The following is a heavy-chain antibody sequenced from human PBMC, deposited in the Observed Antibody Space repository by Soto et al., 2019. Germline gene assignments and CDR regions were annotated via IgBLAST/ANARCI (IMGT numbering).Heavy chain of an antibody. J-gene: IGHJ4*02. V-gene: IGHV4-59*01. CDR2: IYYSGST. CDR3: ARRWGGTFDY. Sequence: QVQLQESGPGLVKPSETLSLTCTVSGGSISSYYWSWIRQPPGKGLEWIGYIYYSGSTNYNPSLXSRVXIXLDTSKNQCSLKLSSVTAADTAVYYCARRWGGTFDYWGQGTLVTVSS. D-gene: IGHD2-21*01. CDR1: GGSISSYY.